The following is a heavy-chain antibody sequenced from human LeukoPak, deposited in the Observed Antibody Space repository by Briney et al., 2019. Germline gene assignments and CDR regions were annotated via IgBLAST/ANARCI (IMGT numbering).Heavy chain of an antibody. CDR2: IFPHDSDI. V-gene: IGHV5-51*01. J-gene: IGHJ6*02. Sequence: GESLKISCKGSGYSFLDYWIGWVRQMPGKGPELMGLIFPHDSDIKYSPSFQGQVTISVDKSISSAYVQWGSLKASDTAMYYCARQPGRRDYYYGMDVWGQGTTVTVSS. D-gene: IGHD3-10*01. CDR1: GYSFLDYW. CDR3: ARQPGRRDYYYGMDV.